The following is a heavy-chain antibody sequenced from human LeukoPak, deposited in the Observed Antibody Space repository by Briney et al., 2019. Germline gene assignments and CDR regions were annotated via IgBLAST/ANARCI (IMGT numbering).Heavy chain of an antibody. J-gene: IGHJ4*02. CDR3: AKGCVLYGDYQTGIS. D-gene: IGHD4-17*01. Sequence: PGGSLRLSCAASGLTFSSYAMTWLRQAPGKGLEWVSEISCSGGSTYYADSVKGRFTVSRDNSKNTLYLQMHRLRADDTAIYYCAKGCVLYGDYQTGISWGQGDRCTVS. CDR2: ISCSGGST. CDR1: GLTFSSYA. V-gene: IGHV3-23*01.